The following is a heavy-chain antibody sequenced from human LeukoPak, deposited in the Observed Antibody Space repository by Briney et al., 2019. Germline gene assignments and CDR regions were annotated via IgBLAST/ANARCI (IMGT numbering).Heavy chain of an antibody. V-gene: IGHV4-34*01. CDR2: INHSGST. CDR1: GGSFSGYY. J-gene: IGHJ4*02. Sequence: TSETLSLTCAVYGGSFSGYYWSWIRQPPGKGLEWIGEINHSGSTNYNPSLKSRVTISVDTSKNQFSLKPSSVTAADTAVYYCARGLAVYSSSSSSVVDYWGQGTLVTVSS. CDR3: ARGLAVYSSSSSSVVDY. D-gene: IGHD6-6*01.